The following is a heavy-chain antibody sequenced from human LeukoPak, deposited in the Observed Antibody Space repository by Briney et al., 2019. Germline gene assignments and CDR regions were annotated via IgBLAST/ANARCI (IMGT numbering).Heavy chain of an antibody. J-gene: IGHJ4*01. Sequence: PSETLSLTCTVSGXSITSYYCSWIRQPAGKGLEWLGRLYNGRTNYNPSLKSRVTVSLDTSKNQFSLRLTSLTAADTAVYYCAIGSRSYSDSSGYFAIDFWGHGTLVTVSS. CDR2: LYNGRT. V-gene: IGHV4-4*07. CDR3: AIGSRSYSDSSGYFAIDF. D-gene: IGHD3-22*01. CDR1: GXSITSYY.